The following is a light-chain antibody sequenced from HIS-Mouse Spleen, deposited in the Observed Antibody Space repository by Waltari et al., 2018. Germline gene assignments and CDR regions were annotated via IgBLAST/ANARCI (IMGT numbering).Light chain of an antibody. CDR1: QGISSY. J-gene: IGKJ2*01. CDR3: QQYYSYPYT. V-gene: IGKV1-8*01. CDR2: VAS. Sequence: AIRMTQSPSSLSASTGDRVTITCRASQGISSYLAWYQQKPGIAPKLLIYVASTLQSGVPSRFSGSGSGTDFTLTISCLQSEDFATYYCQQYYSYPYTFGQGTKLEIK.